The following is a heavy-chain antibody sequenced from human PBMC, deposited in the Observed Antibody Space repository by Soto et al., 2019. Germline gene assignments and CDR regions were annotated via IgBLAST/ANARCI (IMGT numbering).Heavy chain of an antibody. Sequence: QVQLQESGPGLVKPSETLSLTCTVSGGSISSYYWSWIRQPPGKGLEWIGYIYYSGSTNYNPSLTSLVTISVDTSKNQFSVKLSSVNAADTAVYYCARSSPKTMVRGVIIAPFDYWGQGTLVTVSS. D-gene: IGHD3-10*01. V-gene: IGHV4-59*01. CDR1: GGSISSYY. CDR3: ARSSPKTMVRGVIIAPFDY. J-gene: IGHJ4*02. CDR2: IYYSGST.